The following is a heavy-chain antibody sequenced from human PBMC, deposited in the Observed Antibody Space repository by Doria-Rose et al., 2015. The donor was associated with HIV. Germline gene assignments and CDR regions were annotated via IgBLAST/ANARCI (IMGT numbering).Heavy chain of an antibody. J-gene: IGHJ4*02. D-gene: IGHD1-26*01. V-gene: IGHV4-59*01. CDR3: ARVLSGTYDY. CDR1: GGSISHYY. Sequence: QVQLQESGPGLVKPSETLSLTCSVSGGSISHYYWSWIRQPPGKGLEYIGDIFYTGSTNYSPSPKSRVSISIDTSKNKFSLRLSSVTAADTAVCYCARVLSGTYDYWGQGTLVTVSS. CDR2: IFYTGST.